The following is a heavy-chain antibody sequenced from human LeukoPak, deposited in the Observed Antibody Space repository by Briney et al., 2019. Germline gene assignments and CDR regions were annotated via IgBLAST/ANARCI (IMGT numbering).Heavy chain of an antibody. D-gene: IGHD2-15*01. CDR1: GFTVSTNY. J-gene: IGHJ4*02. CDR2: IYRSGST. V-gene: IGHV3-53*05. Sequence: PGGSLRLSCAASGFTVSTNYVSWVRQAPGKGLEWVSVIYRSGSTYYADSVKGRFTISRDNSRNSLYLQMNSLRLGDTALYYCATDCSGNRCYSLWGQGTLVTVSS. CDR3: ATDCSGNRCYSL.